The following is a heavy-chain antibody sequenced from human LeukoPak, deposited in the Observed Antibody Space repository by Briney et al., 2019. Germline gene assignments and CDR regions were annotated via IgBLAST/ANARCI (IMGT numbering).Heavy chain of an antibody. CDR2: TVGSRPDT. V-gene: IGHV3-23*01. Sequence: PGGSLRLSCAASGFTFSNFAMSWVRQTPGKGLGWVTATVGSRPDTYHADSVKGRFTISRDNSKNTLYLQMNSLRAEDTAVYYCAKGQALRYFDWLVDYWGQGTLVTVSS. D-gene: IGHD3-9*01. J-gene: IGHJ4*02. CDR1: GFTFSNFA. CDR3: AKGQALRYFDWLVDY.